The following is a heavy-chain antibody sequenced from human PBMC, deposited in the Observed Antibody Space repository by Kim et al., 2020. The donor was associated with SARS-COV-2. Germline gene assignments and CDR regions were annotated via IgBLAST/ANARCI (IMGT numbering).Heavy chain of an antibody. CDR1: GYTFSSYG. Sequence: ASVKVSCKASGYTFSSYGINWVRQAPGQGLEWMGWISTYNNSTDYAQKLQGRVAMTTDPSTSTAYMELGSLRSDDTAVYYCARSTVTTEFDYWGQGTLVTVSS. J-gene: IGHJ4*02. CDR2: ISTYNNST. CDR3: ARSTVTTEFDY. D-gene: IGHD4-17*01. V-gene: IGHV1-18*04.